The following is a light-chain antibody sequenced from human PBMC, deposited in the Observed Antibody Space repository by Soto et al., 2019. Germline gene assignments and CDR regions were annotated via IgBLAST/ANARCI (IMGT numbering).Light chain of an antibody. CDR3: QQRSNSIT. CDR2: DAS. Sequence: EIVLTQSPATLSLSPGERATLSCRASQSVSSNLAWYQQTPGQAPRLLIYDASNGATGIPARFSASGSGTDFTPTSSGLEPEDFVVYYCQQRSNSITFGQGTRLEIK. CDR1: QSVSSN. J-gene: IGKJ5*01. V-gene: IGKV3-11*01.